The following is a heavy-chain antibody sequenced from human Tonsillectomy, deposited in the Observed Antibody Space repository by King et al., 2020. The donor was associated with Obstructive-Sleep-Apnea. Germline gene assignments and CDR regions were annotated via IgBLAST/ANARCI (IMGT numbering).Heavy chain of an antibody. CDR3: TRLMPYDILTGYYFYGMDV. CDR2: IKSKANNYAT. V-gene: IGHV3-73*01. J-gene: IGHJ6*02. Sequence: VQLVESGGGLVQPGGSLKLSCAASGFTFSGSAMHWVRQASGKGLEWVGRIKSKANNYATAYAASVKGRFTVSRDDSKNTAYLQMNSLKTEDTAVYYCTRLMPYDILTGYYFYGMDVWGQGTTVTVSS. CDR1: GFTFSGSA. D-gene: IGHD3-9*01.